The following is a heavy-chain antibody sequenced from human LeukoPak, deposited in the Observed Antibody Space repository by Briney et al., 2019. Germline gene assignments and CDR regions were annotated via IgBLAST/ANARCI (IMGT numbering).Heavy chain of an antibody. CDR1: GFTFSSYA. Sequence: GGSLRLSCSASGFTFSSYAMHWVRQAPGKGLEYVSAISSNGGSTYYADSVKGRFTISRDNSKNTLYLQMNSLRAEDTAVYYCAKDRVSWFGEPIDYWGQGTLVTVSS. J-gene: IGHJ4*02. CDR3: AKDRVSWFGEPIDY. V-gene: IGHV3-64*04. D-gene: IGHD3-10*01. CDR2: ISSNGGST.